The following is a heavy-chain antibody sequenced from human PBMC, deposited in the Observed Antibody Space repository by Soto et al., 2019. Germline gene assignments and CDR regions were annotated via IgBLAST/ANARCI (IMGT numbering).Heavy chain of an antibody. CDR3: ASRTNWGSFGS. CDR2: IYHSGST. Sequence: QVQLQESGPGLVKPSGALSLTGAVSGDSITSSHWWSWVRQPPGKGLEWIGEIYHSGSTNYNPSLKSRLTISVDKSKNHFSLKVSSVTAADTAVYYCASRTNWGSFGSWGQGTLVTVSS. J-gene: IGHJ4*02. CDR1: GDSITSSHW. D-gene: IGHD7-27*01. V-gene: IGHV4-4*02.